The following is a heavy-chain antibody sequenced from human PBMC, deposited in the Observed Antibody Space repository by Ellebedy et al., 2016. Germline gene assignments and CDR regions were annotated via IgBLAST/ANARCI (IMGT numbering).Heavy chain of an antibody. CDR2: ISGTSSVT. Sequence: GESLKISXAASGFTFSDHYMSWIRQAPGKGPEWLSYISGTSSVTNYADSVKGRFTISRDDSKNTVHLQMNSLRPEDTAVYYCAKGGHGATGYFDYWGQGTLVTVSS. J-gene: IGHJ4*02. CDR3: AKGGHGATGYFDY. V-gene: IGHV3-11*06. CDR1: GFTFSDHY.